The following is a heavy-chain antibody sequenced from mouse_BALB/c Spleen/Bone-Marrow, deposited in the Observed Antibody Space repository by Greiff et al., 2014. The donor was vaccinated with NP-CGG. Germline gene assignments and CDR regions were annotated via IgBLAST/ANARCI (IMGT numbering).Heavy chain of an antibody. V-gene: IGHV5-4*02. J-gene: IGHJ3*01. CDR2: ISDGGNYT. Sequence: EVQLVESGGGLVKPGGSLKLSCAASGFTLSDYYMYWVRQTPEKRLEWVATISDGGNYTYYPDSVKGRFTISRDNAKNNLYLQMSSLKSEDTAMYFCTRGGFAYWGQGTLVTVSA. CDR1: GFTLSDYY. CDR3: TRGGFAY.